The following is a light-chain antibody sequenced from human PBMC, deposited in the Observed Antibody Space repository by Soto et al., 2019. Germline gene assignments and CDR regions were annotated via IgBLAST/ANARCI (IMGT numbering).Light chain of an antibody. CDR1: QSVSSSY. CDR2: GAS. J-gene: IGKJ2*01. Sequence: EIVLTQSPGTLSLSPGERATLSCRASQSVSSSYLAWYQQKPGQAPRLLTYGASSRATAIPDRFSGSGSGTDFTLTISRLEPEDFAVYYCQQYGSSPYTFGQGTKLEIK. V-gene: IGKV3-20*01. CDR3: QQYGSSPYT.